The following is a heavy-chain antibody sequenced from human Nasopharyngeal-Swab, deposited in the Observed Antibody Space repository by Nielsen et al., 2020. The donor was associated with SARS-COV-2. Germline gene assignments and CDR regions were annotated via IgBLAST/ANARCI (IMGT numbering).Heavy chain of an antibody. J-gene: IGHJ6*02. CDR1: GYTFTGYY. D-gene: IGHD2-15*01. Sequence: ASVKVSCKASGYTFTGYYMHWVRQAPGQGLEWMGRINPNSGNTGYAQKFQGRVTMTRNTSISTAYMELSSLRSEDTAVYYCARDIVVVVAATPYYYYGMDVWGQGTTVTVSS. CDR2: INPNSGNT. CDR3: ARDIVVVVAATPYYYYGMDV. V-gene: IGHV1-8*02.